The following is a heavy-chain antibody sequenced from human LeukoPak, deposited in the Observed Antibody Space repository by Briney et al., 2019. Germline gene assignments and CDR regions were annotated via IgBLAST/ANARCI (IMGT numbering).Heavy chain of an antibody. CDR1: GGPISSYY. J-gene: IGHJ3*01. CDR2: VYYTGTT. CDR3: ARHTGIRSAFDF. Sequence: PSETLSLTCTVSGGPISSYYWSWIRQPPGKGLEWIGYVYYTGTTNYSPFLRSRVTISVDTSRNDFSLKLSSVTAADTAVYFCARHTGIRSAFDFWGQGTMVTVSS. D-gene: IGHD7-27*01. V-gene: IGHV4-59*01.